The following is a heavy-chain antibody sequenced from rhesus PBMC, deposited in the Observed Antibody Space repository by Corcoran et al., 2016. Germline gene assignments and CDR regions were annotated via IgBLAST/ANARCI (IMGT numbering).Heavy chain of an antibody. CDR1: GYTFTDYY. CDR2: INPYNGNT. V-gene: IGHV1S2*01. J-gene: IGHJ3*01. Sequence: QVQLVQSGAEVKKPGSSVKVSCKASGYTFTDYYMPWVRQAPRQGLAWMGWINPYNGNTKYAQKFQGRVTMTRDTSTSTAYMERSSLRSEDTAVYYCARVSSSHAFDFWGQGLRVTVSS. CDR3: ARVSSSHAFDF. D-gene: IGHD4-29*01.